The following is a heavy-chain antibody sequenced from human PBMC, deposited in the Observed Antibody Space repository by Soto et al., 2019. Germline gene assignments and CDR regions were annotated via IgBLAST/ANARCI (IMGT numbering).Heavy chain of an antibody. J-gene: IGHJ4*02. D-gene: IGHD1-26*01. CDR3: ATSPGRGGSNLFDY. Sequence: QVQLVQSGAEVKKPGSSVKVSCKASGGTFSSYAISWVRQAPGQGLEWMGGIIPIFGTANYAQKFQGRGTITADKSTSTAYMELSSLRSEDTAVYYCATSPGRGGSNLFDYWGQGTLVTVSS. CDR1: GGTFSSYA. CDR2: IIPIFGTA. V-gene: IGHV1-69*06.